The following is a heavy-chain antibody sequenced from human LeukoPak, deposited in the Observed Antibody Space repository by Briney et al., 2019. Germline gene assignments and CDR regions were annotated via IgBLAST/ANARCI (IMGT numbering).Heavy chain of an antibody. V-gene: IGHV3-23*01. Sequence: GGSLRLSCAASGFTFASYAMSWVRQAPGKGLEWVSAISSSGSSTYYAESVKGRFTISRDNSKNTLYLQMNSLRAEDTAVYYCAKDIVVVPAAIRAVATIRDYWGQGTLVTVSS. CDR1: GFTFASYA. D-gene: IGHD2-2*02. CDR3: AKDIVVVPAAIRAVATIRDY. J-gene: IGHJ4*02. CDR2: ISSSGSST.